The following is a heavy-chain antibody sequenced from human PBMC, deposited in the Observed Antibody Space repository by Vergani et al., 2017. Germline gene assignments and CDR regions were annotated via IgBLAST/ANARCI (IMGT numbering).Heavy chain of an antibody. J-gene: IGHJ4*02. CDR1: GYTFTSYG. Sequence: QVQLGQSGAEVKKPGASVKVSCKASGYTFTSYGISWVRQAPGQGLEWMGWISAYNGNTNYAQKLQGRVTMTTDTSTSTAYMELRSLRSDDTAVYYCARASIVVVPAAHFDYWGQGTLVTVSS. CDR2: ISAYNGNT. D-gene: IGHD2-2*01. CDR3: ARASIVVVPAAHFDY. V-gene: IGHV1-18*01.